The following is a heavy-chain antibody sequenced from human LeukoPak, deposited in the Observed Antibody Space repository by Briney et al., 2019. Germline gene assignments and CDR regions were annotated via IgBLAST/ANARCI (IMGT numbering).Heavy chain of an antibody. CDR3: TTDLAYYYDSSGYYLLDY. CDR2: IKSKTDGGTT. CDR1: GFTFSSYW. V-gene: IGHV3-15*01. D-gene: IGHD3-22*01. Sequence: GGSLRLSCAASGFTFSSYWMSWVRQAPGKGLEWVGRIKSKTDGGTTDYAAPVKGRFTISREDSKNTLYLQMNSLKTEDTAVYYCTTDLAYYYDSSGYYLLDYWGQGTLVTVSS. J-gene: IGHJ4*02.